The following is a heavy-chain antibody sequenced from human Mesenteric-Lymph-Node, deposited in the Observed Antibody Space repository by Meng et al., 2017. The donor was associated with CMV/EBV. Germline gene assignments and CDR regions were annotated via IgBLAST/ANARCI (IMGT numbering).Heavy chain of an antibody. J-gene: IGHJ3*02. CDR2: INSDGSST. V-gene: IGHV3-74*01. CDR1: GFTFSSYW. Sequence: GGSLRLSCAASGFTFSSYWMHWVRQAPGKGLVWVSRINSDGSSTSYADSVKGRFTISRDNSKNTLYLQMNSLRAEDTAVYYCARGIWDGHDAFDIWGQGTMVTVSS. CDR3: ARGIWDGHDAFDI. D-gene: IGHD1-26*01.